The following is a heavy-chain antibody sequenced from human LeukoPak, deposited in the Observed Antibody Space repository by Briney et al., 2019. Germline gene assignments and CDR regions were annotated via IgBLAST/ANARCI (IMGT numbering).Heavy chain of an antibody. CDR2: ISWNSGSI. Sequence: GGSLRLSCAASGFTFDDYAMHWVRQAPGKGLEWVSGISWNSGSIGYADSVKGRFTISRDNAKNSLYLQMNSLRAEDTAVYYCARGDRSDYFVDYWGQGTLVTVSS. CDR1: GFTFDDYA. J-gene: IGHJ4*02. V-gene: IGHV3-9*01. CDR3: ARGDRSDYFVDY. D-gene: IGHD3-22*01.